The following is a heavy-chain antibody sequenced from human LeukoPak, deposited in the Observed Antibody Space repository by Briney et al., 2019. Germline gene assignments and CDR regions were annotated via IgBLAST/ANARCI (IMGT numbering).Heavy chain of an antibody. CDR3: TREEGYSGYDFPYFDY. V-gene: IGHV3-49*03. CDR2: IRSKAYGWTT. CDR1: GFTFGDYA. J-gene: IGHJ4*02. Sequence: PGGSLRLSCTASGFTFGDYAMSWFRQAPGKGREWVGFIRSKAYGWTTEYAASVKGRFTISRDDSKSIAYLQMNSLKTEDTAVYYCTREEGYSGYDFPYFDYWGQGTLVTVSS. D-gene: IGHD5-12*01.